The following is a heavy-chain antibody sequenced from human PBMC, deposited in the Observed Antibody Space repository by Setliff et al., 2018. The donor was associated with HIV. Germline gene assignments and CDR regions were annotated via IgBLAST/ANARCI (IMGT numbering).Heavy chain of an antibody. D-gene: IGHD5-18*01. CDR3: ARGTKGIQLWYTLFFDY. V-gene: IGHV4-34*01. CDR1: GESFSGYS. CDR2: INHSGSA. Sequence: PSETLSLTCAVYGESFSGYSWTWIRQPPGKGLEWLGEINHSGSAKYNPALKSRVTTSVDTYKKQFSLKLTSVTAADTAVYYCARGTKGIQLWYTLFFDYWGQGTRVTVSS. J-gene: IGHJ4*02.